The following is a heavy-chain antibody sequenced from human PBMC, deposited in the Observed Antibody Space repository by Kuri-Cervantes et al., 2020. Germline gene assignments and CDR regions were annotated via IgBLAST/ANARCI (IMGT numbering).Heavy chain of an antibody. Sequence: GGSLRLSCAASGFTFSNAWMSWVRQAPGKGLEWVANLNHDGSETYYVDSVKGRFTISRDNAKNSLYLQMNSLRAEDTAVYYCARDGSLKGYGDYPDFWGQGTLVTVSS. CDR2: LNHDGSET. V-gene: IGHV3-7*01. CDR3: ARDGSLKGYGDYPDF. J-gene: IGHJ4*02. D-gene: IGHD4-17*01. CDR1: GFTFSNAW.